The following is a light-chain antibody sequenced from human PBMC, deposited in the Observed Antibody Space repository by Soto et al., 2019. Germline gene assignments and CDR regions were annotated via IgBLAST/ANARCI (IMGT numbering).Light chain of an antibody. Sequence: EKVMTQSPATLSVSPGERDTLSCRASENIKNRLAWYQQKPGQGPRLLIYDAFTRATDIPARFSGSASGTEFTLTISSLQSEDSAFYYCQQYDDWPLTLGGGTKVEIK. V-gene: IGKV3-15*01. J-gene: IGKJ4*01. CDR3: QQYDDWPLT. CDR1: ENIKNR. CDR2: DAF.